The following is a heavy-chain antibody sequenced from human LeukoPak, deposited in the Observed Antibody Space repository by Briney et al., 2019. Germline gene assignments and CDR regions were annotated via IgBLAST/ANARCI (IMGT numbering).Heavy chain of an antibody. D-gene: IGHD6-19*01. V-gene: IGHV1-3*01. CDR3: AREQGIAVAGT. CDR2: INAGNGNT. CDR1: GYTFTSYA. J-gene: IGHJ5*02. Sequence: ASVKVSCKASGYTFTSYAMHWVRQAPGQRLEWMGWINAGNGNTKYSQKFQGRVTISRDTSASTAYMELTSLRSEDTAVYYCAREQGIAVAGTWGQGTLVTVSS.